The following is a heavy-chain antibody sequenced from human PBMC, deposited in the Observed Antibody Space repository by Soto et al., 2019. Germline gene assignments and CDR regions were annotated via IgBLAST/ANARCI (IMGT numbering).Heavy chain of an antibody. V-gene: IGHV1-69*02. CDR3: XXXXXXXVVYFDY. CDR2: IIPIFGLP. D-gene: IGHD2-15*01. CDR1: GGTFTTYT. Sequence: QVQLVQSGAEVKEPGSSVKVSCKVSGGTFTTYTISWVRQAPGQGLEWMGRIIPIFGLPNPAQKFQDRVTXXADKXXXXXXXXXXXXXXXXXXXXXXXXXXXXXVVYFDYWGQGTLVTASS. J-gene: IGHJ4*02.